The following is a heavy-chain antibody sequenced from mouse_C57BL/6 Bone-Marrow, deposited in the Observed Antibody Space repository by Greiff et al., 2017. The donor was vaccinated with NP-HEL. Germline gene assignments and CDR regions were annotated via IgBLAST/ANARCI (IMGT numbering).Heavy chain of an antibody. CDR2: ISGGGGNT. V-gene: IGHV5-9*01. Sequence: EVMLVESGGGLVKPGGSLKLSCAASGFTFSSYTMSWVRQTPEKRLEWVATISGGGGNTYYTDSLKGRVTISRDNAKNTLYLQMSSLRSEDTALYYCARRDYYCSSHWYFDVWGTGTTVTVSS. D-gene: IGHD1-1*01. J-gene: IGHJ1*03. CDR1: GFTFSSYT. CDR3: ARRDYYCSSHWYFDV.